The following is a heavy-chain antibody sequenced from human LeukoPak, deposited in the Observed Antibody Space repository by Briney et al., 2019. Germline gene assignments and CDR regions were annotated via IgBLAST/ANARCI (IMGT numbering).Heavy chain of an antibody. D-gene: IGHD6-19*01. CDR2: INPNSGGT. CDR1: GYTFTGNY. J-gene: IGHJ6*03. V-gene: IGHV1-2*02. CDR3: ARVRSSGWFNYYYYMDV. Sequence: GASVKVSCKASGYTFTGNYMHWVRQAPGQGLEWMGWINPNSGGTNYAQKFQGRVTMTRDTSISTAYMELSRLRSDDTAVYYCARVRSSGWFNYYYYMDVWGKGTTVTISS.